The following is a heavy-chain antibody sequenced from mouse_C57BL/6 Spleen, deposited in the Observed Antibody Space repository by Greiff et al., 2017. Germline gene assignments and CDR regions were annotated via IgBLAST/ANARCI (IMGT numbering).Heavy chain of an antibody. V-gene: IGHV5-6*02. CDR1: GFTFSSYG. D-gene: IGHD2-4*01. J-gene: IGHJ2*01. CDR3: ARQRSTMITTEYYFDY. Sequence: DVMLVESGGDLVKPGGSLKLSCAASGFTFSSYGMSWVRQTPDKRLEWVATISRGGSYTYYPDSVKGRFTISRDNAKNTLYLQMSSLKSEDTAMYYWARQRSTMITTEYYFDYWGQGTTLTVSS. CDR2: ISRGGSYT.